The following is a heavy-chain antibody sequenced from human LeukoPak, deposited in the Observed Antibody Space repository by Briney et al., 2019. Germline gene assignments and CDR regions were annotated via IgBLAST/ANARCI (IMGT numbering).Heavy chain of an antibody. CDR2: ISWNSGSI. Sequence: GGSLRLSCAASGFTFDDYAMHWVRQAPGKGLEWVSGISWNSGSIGYADSVKGRFTISRDNAKNSLYLQMNSLGAEDTALYYCAKDIGGSWELLNHFDYWGQGTLVTVSS. V-gene: IGHV3-9*01. J-gene: IGHJ4*02. CDR3: AKDIGGSWELLNHFDY. CDR1: GFTFDDYA. D-gene: IGHD1-26*01.